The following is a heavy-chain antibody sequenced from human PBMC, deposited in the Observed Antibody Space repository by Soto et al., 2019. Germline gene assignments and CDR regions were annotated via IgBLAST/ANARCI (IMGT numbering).Heavy chain of an antibody. CDR1: GYTFTSYA. D-gene: IGHD6-13*01. CDR2: INAGNGNT. Sequence: GASVKVSCKASGYTFTSYAMHWVRQAPGQRLEWMGWINAGNGNTKYSQKFQGRVTITRDTSASTAYMELSSLRSEDTAVYYCATGRGAIAAAGRYYYYGMDVWGQGTTVTVSS. V-gene: IGHV1-3*01. J-gene: IGHJ6*02. CDR3: ATGRGAIAAAGRYYYYGMDV.